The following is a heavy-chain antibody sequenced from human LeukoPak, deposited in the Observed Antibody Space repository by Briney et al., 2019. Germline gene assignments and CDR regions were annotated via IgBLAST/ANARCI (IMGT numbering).Heavy chain of an antibody. Sequence: GGSLRLSCAASGFTFSSYWMSWVRKVPGKGLEWVANIKQEGSEKYYVDSVKGRFTISRDNAKNSLFLQMNSLRAEETAVYYCARGEYYYDGGYWGQGTLVTVSS. CDR3: ARGEYYYDGGY. D-gene: IGHD3-22*01. CDR2: IKQEGSEK. J-gene: IGHJ4*02. CDR1: GFTFSSYW. V-gene: IGHV3-7*04.